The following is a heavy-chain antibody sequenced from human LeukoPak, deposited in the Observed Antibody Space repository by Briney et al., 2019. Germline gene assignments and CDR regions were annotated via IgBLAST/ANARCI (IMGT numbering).Heavy chain of an antibody. D-gene: IGHD5-18*01. V-gene: IGHV4-59*08. J-gene: IGHJ4*02. CDR2: FSHSGST. CDR3: ARHGQERAVVTPLYYFDY. CDR1: VGSISRYF. Sequence: SETLSLTCTVSVGSISRYFWSWIPEPPGRGVEWMGYFSHSGSTNFNPSLKIRGIISVDMTKNQFSLKQTSVTAADAAVYYCARHGQERAVVTPLYYFDYWGQGTLVTVSS.